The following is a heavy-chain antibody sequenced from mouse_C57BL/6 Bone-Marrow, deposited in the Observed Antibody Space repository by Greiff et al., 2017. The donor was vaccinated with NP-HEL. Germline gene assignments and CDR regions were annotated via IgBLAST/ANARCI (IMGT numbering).Heavy chain of an antibody. CDR2: IWSGGST. CDR3: ASPSYYDYWYFDV. V-gene: IGHV2-2*01. J-gene: IGHJ1*03. D-gene: IGHD2-4*01. Sequence: QVQLQQSGPGLVQPSQSLSITCTVSGFSLTSYGVHWVRQSPGKGLEWLGVIWSGGSTDYNAAFISRLSISKDNSKSQVFFKMNSLQADDTAIYYCASPSYYDYWYFDVWGTGTTVTVSS. CDR1: GFSLTSYG.